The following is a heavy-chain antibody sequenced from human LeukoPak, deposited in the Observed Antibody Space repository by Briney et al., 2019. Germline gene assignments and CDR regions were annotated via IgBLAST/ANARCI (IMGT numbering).Heavy chain of an antibody. J-gene: IGHJ6*02. CDR2: INPSGGST. Sequence: GASVKVPCKASGYTFTSYYMHWVRQAPGQGLEWMGIINPSGGSTSYAQKFQGRVTMTRDTSTSTVYMELSSLRSEDTAVYYCARGTSHQWLPYYYYGMDVWGQGTTVTVSS. D-gene: IGHD5-12*01. V-gene: IGHV1-46*01. CDR1: GYTFTSYY. CDR3: ARGTSHQWLPYYYYGMDV.